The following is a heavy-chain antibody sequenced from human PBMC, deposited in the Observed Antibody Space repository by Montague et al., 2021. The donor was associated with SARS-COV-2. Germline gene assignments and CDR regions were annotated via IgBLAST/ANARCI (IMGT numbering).Heavy chain of an antibody. CDR3: ARVNYYYDTIGYPDY. CDR2: ISSSGITI. V-gene: IGHV3-48*03. CDR1: GFTFSSYE. Sequence: SLRLSCAASGFTFSSYEMNLLRQAPGKGLEWVSYISSSGITIYYSDSVKGRFTISRDNAKNSLYLQMNSLRAEDTAVYYCARVNYYYDTIGYPDYWGQGTLITVSS. J-gene: IGHJ4*02. D-gene: IGHD3-22*01.